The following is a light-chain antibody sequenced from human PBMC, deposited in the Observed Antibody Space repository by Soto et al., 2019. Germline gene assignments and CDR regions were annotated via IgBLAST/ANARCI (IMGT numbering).Light chain of an antibody. CDR1: SSDVGSYKS. CDR2: DVN. Sequence: QSALTQPRSVSASPGQSVTIPCTGSSSDVGSYKSVSWYQQSPGKAPKLMIYDVNKRPSGVPDRFSGSKSGNTASLTISGLQAEDESDYYCCSYGGSYSWVFGGGTKLTVL. J-gene: IGLJ3*02. V-gene: IGLV2-11*01. CDR3: CSYGGSYSWV.